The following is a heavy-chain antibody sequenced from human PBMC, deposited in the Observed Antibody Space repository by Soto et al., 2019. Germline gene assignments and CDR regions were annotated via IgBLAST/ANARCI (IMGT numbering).Heavy chain of an antibody. J-gene: IGHJ6*02. Sequence: GASVKVSCKASGYTFTSYAMHWVRQAPGQRLEWMGWINAGNGNTKYSQKFQGRVTITRDTSASTAYMELSSLRSEDTAVYYCARGRITIFGVVIFPSYYYGMDVWGQGTTVTVSS. CDR1: GYTFTSYA. CDR2: INAGNGNT. V-gene: IGHV1-3*01. CDR3: ARGRITIFGVVIFPSYYYGMDV. D-gene: IGHD3-3*01.